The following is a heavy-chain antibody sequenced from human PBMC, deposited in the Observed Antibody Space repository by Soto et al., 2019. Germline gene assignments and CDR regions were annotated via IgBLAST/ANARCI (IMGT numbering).Heavy chain of an antibody. CDR3: ASSRGGWYYFDY. CDR2: ISYDGSNK. V-gene: IGHV3-30-3*01. J-gene: IGHJ4*02. D-gene: IGHD2-15*01. CDR1: GFTFSSYA. Sequence: QVQLVESGGGVVQPGRSLRLSCAASGFTFSSYAMHWVRQAPGKGLEWVAVISYDGSNKYYADSVKGRFTISRDNSKNTLYLQMNSLRAEDMAVYYCASSRGGWYYFDYWGQGTLVTVSS.